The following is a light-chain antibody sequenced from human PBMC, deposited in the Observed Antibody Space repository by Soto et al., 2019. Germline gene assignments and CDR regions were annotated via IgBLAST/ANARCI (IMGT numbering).Light chain of an antibody. CDR3: QQSNSSPPT. CDR2: AAS. Sequence: DIQMTQSPSALSASVGYRVTITCRASQSITNYLNWYQHKTGQAPNLLIYAASTLQAGVPSRFRGSGSGTDFTLTISRLQPEDFATYFCQQSNSSPPTVGGGTRVEIK. CDR1: QSITNY. V-gene: IGKV1-39*01. J-gene: IGKJ4*01.